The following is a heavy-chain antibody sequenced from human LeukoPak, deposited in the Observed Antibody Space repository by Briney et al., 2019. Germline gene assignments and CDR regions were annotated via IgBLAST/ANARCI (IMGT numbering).Heavy chain of an antibody. V-gene: IGHV1-2*02. J-gene: IGHJ6*03. CDR3: ARGRMQLPPRRLYYMDV. CDR2: INPNSGGT. CDR1: GYTFTGYY. D-gene: IGHD2-2*01. Sequence: ASVKVSCKASGYTFTGYYMHWVRQAPGQGLEWMGWINPNSGGTNYAQKFQGRVTMTRDTSISTAYMELSSLRSEDTAVYYCARGRMQLPPRRLYYMDVWGKGTTVTVSS.